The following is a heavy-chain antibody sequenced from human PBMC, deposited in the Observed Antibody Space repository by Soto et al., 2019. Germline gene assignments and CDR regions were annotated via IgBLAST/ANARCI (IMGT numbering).Heavy chain of an antibody. J-gene: IGHJ6*02. CDR2: ISYDGSNK. CDR3: AKDRSRRGLWRNYYYGMDV. D-gene: IGHD3-16*02. V-gene: IGHV3-30*18. Sequence: QVQLVESGGGVVQPGRSLRLSCAASGFTFSSYGMHWVRQAPGKGLEWVAVISYDGSNKYYADSVKGRFTISRDNSKNTLYLQMNSLGAEDTAVYYCAKDRSRRGLWRNYYYGMDVWGQGTTVTVSS. CDR1: GFTFSSYG.